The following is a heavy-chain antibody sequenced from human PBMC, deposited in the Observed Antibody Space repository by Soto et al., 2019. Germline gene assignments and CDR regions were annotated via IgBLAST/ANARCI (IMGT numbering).Heavy chain of an antibody. CDR3: ARDLSSGWYPNFDY. CDR1: GGSISSYY. J-gene: IGHJ4*02. V-gene: IGHV4-59*01. D-gene: IGHD6-19*01. Sequence: PSETLSLTCTVSGGSISSYYWSWIRRPPGKGLEWIGYIYYSGSTNYNPSLKSRVTISVDTSKNQFSLKLSSVTAADTAVYYCARDLSSGWYPNFDYWGQGTLVTVSS. CDR2: IYYSGST.